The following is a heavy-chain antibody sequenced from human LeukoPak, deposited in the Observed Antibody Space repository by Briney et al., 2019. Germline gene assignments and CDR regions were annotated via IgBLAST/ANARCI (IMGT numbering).Heavy chain of an antibody. Sequence: ASVKVSCKASGGTFSSYAISWVRQAPGQGLEWMGRIIPILGIANYAQKFQGRVTITADKSTSTAYMELSSLRSEDTAVYYCARDGSGQGGYFQHWGQGTLVTVSS. CDR3: ARDGSGQGGYFQH. J-gene: IGHJ1*01. V-gene: IGHV1-69*04. D-gene: IGHD6-19*01. CDR2: IIPILGIA. CDR1: GGTFSSYA.